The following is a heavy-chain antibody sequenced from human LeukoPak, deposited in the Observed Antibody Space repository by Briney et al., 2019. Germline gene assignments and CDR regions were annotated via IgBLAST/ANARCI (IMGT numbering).Heavy chain of an antibody. V-gene: IGHV3-7*01. CDR2: IKQDGSEK. D-gene: IGHD6-6*01. CDR3: ARVDVLSFDP. J-gene: IGHJ5*02. Sequence: GGSLRLSCAASGFTFSSYGMHWVRQAPGKGLEWVANIKQDGSEKYYVDSVKGRFTISRDNAKNSLYLQMNSLRAEDTAVYYCARVDVLSFDPWGQGTLVTVSS. CDR1: GFTFSSYG.